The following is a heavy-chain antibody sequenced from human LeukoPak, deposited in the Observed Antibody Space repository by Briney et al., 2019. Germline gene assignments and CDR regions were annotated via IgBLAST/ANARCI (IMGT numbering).Heavy chain of an antibody. Sequence: SETLSLTCTVSGGSISGYFWTWIRQPPGKGPEWIGYIHHSGSTKYNPSLKSRLTTSVDTSKNHFSLKLSSVTAADTAVYYCARDLDYDSSPSDAFDIWGQGTMVTVSS. CDR3: ARDLDYDSSPSDAFDI. CDR2: IHHSGST. D-gene: IGHD3-22*01. J-gene: IGHJ3*02. V-gene: IGHV4-59*01. CDR1: GGSISGYF.